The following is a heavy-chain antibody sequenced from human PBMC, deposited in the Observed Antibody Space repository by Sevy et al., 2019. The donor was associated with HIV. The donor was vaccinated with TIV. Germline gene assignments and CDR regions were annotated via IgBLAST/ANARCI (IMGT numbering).Heavy chain of an antibody. V-gene: IGHV1-24*01. CDR3: ATTKDYYENSGCPFDY. J-gene: IGHJ4*02. CDR1: GYTLTKLS. Sequence: ASVKVSCKVSGYTLTKLSMHWVRQAPGKGLEWMGSFDPEDGETLYAQKLQGRVIMTEDTSTDTAYMEVNSLGSEDTAVYYCATTKDYYENSGCPFDYWGQGTLVIVSS. D-gene: IGHD3-22*01. CDR2: FDPEDGET.